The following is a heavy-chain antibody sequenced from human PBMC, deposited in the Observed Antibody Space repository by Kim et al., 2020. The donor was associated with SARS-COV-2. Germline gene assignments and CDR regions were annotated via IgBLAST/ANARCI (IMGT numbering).Heavy chain of an antibody. CDR2: ISSSGSTI. J-gene: IGHJ6*02. V-gene: IGHV3-48*03. CDR3: ASLLWFGESNQSKTYYYYGMDV. Sequence: GGSLRLSCAASGFTFSSYEMNWVRQAPGKGLEWVSYISSSGSTIYYADSVKGRFTISRDNAKNSLYLQMNSLRAEDTAVYYCASLLWFGESNQSKTYYYYGMDVWGQGTRVTVSS. D-gene: IGHD3-10*01. CDR1: GFTFSSYE.